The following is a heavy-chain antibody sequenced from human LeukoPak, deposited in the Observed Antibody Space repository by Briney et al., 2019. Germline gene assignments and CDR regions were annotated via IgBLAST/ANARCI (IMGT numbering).Heavy chain of an antibody. V-gene: IGHV3-23*01. Sequence: PGGTLRLSCAASGFTFSSYGMSWVRQAPGKGLEWVSAISGSSGSTAYADSAKGRFAISRDNVKNSLYLQMNSLRAEDTAIYYFARGYGEYWGQGTLVTVSS. D-gene: IGHD6-13*01. CDR2: ISGSSGST. J-gene: IGHJ4*02. CDR1: GFTFSSYG. CDR3: ARGYGEY.